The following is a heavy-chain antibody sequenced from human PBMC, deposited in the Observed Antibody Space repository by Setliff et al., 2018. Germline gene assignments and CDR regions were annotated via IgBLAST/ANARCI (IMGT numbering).Heavy chain of an antibody. D-gene: IGHD3-16*02. CDR1: GGSISSGGYS. CDR2: IYHSGST. Sequence: ASETLSLTCAVSGGSISSGGYSWSWIRQPPGKGLEWIGYIYHSGSTYYNPSLKSRVTISVDRSKNQFSLKLSSVTAADTAVYYCARASGGVIAPYFDYWGQGTLVTVSS. CDR3: ARASGGVIAPYFDY. V-gene: IGHV4-30-2*01. J-gene: IGHJ4*02.